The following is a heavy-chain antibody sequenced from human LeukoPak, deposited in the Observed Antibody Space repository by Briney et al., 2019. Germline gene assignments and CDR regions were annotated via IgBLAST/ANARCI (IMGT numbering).Heavy chain of an antibody. CDR2: ISAYNGNT. J-gene: IGHJ5*02. CDR3: ASSKPAEAGSSWYGEALVNWFDP. Sequence: ASVKVSCKASGYTFTSYGISWVRQAPGQGLEWMGWISAYNGNTNYAQKLQGRVTMTTDTSTSTAYMELRNLRSDDTAVYYCASSKPAEAGSSWYGEALVNWFDPWGQGTLVTVSS. V-gene: IGHV1-18*01. D-gene: IGHD6-13*01. CDR1: GYTFTSYG.